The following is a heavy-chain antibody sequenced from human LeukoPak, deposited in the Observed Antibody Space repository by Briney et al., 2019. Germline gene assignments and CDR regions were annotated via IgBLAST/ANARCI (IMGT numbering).Heavy chain of an antibody. CDR1: GYSFTSYW. Sequence: GESLKISCKGSGYSFTSYWIGWVRQMPGKGLEGMGIIYPGDSDTRYSPSCQGQVTISADKSISTAYLQWSSLKASDTAMYYCARFQHIVVVTATLSYFDYWGQGTLVTVSS. CDR2: IYPGDSDT. V-gene: IGHV5-51*01. D-gene: IGHD2-21*02. J-gene: IGHJ4*02. CDR3: ARFQHIVVVTATLSYFDY.